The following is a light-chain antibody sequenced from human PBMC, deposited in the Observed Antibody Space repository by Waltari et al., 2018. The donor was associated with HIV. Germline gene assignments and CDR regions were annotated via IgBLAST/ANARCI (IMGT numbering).Light chain of an antibody. Sequence: EIVFTQSPSTHCVSPWESATLSCSASQSVSSYLAWYQQKPGQAPRLLIYDSTHRATGIPARFSGSGSTTDFTLTISSLEPEDFGVYYCQQRHNGPPLTFGGGTKVEIK. CDR1: QSVSSY. V-gene: IGKV3-11*01. CDR2: DST. J-gene: IGKJ4*01. CDR3: QQRHNGPPLT.